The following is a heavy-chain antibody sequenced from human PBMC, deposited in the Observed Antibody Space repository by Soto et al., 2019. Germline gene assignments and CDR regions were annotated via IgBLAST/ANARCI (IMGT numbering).Heavy chain of an antibody. D-gene: IGHD3-10*01. CDR1: GDTFSRYT. Sequence: QVHLVQSGAELKKPGSSVRVSCKASGDTFSRYTINWVRQAPGLGLEWMGRTIPILSMSNYALKFQGRLTITADKSTSTAYMELSSLRSEDTAMYYCATSYGSGSQAFDYWGQGALVTVSS. CDR3: ATSYGSGSQAFDY. CDR2: TIPILSMS. V-gene: IGHV1-69*02. J-gene: IGHJ4*02.